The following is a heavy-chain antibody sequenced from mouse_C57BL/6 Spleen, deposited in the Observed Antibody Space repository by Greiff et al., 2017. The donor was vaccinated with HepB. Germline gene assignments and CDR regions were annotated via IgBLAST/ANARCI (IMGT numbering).Heavy chain of an antibody. D-gene: IGHD2-4*01. CDR3: ARGGDYDWFAY. CDR2: INPSSGYT. CDR1: GYTFTSYW. V-gene: IGHV1-7*01. J-gene: IGHJ3*01. Sequence: QVHVKQSGAELAKPGASVKLSCKASGYTFTSYWMHWVKQRPGKGLEWIGYINPSSGYTKYNQKFKDKATLTADKSSSTAYMQLSSMTYEDSAVYYCARGGDYDWFAYWGQGTLVTVSA.